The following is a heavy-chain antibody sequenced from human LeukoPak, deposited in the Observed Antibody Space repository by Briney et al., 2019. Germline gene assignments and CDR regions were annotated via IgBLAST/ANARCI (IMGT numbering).Heavy chain of an antibody. J-gene: IGHJ4*02. V-gene: IGHV3-53*01. CDR2: IHSGGTT. D-gene: IGHD5-12*01. CDR1: GFTVSNNY. CDR3: ARDSDSGYGPFAS. Sequence: GGSLRLSCAASGFTVSNNYMSWVRQAPGKGLEWVSVIHSGGTTNYADSVQGRFTISRDNSKTTVYLHMNSLRAEDTAAYYCARDSDSGYGPFASWGQGTLVTVSS.